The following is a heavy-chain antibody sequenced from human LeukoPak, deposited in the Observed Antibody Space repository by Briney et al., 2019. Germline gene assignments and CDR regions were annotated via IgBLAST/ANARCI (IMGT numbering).Heavy chain of an antibody. J-gene: IGHJ4*02. CDR3: ALGLVTDY. D-gene: IGHD3-9*01. CDR1: GFTVSSNF. CDR2: IYSGGST. Sequence: PGGSLRLSCAASGFTVSSNFMSWVRQAPGKGLEWISVIYSGGSTYYADSVKGRFTISRDNSKNTLYLQMNSLRVEDTAVYYCALGLVTDYWGQGTLVTVSS. V-gene: IGHV3-66*01.